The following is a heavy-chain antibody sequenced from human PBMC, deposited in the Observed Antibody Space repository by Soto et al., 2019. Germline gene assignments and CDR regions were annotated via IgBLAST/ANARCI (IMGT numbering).Heavy chain of an antibody. J-gene: IGHJ6*02. CDR3: ARSKAAYYDFWSGFSPNYGMDV. V-gene: IGHV4-31*03. Sequence: SETLSLTCTVSGGPFSSGDYYWSWIRQHPGKGPEWIGYIYYSGSTYYNPSLKSRITISVDTSKNQFSLKLNSVTAADTAVYYCARSKAAYYDFWSGFSPNYGMDVWGQGTTVTVSS. CDR2: IYYSGST. CDR1: GGPFSSGDYY. D-gene: IGHD3-3*01.